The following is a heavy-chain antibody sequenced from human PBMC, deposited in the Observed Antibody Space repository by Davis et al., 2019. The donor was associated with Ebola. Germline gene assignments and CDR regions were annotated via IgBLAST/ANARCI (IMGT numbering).Heavy chain of an antibody. D-gene: IGHD4-23*01. CDR2: INHSGST. Sequence: MPSETLSLTCAVYGGSFSGYYWSWIRQPPGKGLEWIGEINHSGSTNYNPSLKSRVTISVDTSKNQFSLKLSSVTAADTAVYYCARANPATVDDAFDIWGQGTMVTVSS. CDR1: GGSFSGYY. J-gene: IGHJ3*02. V-gene: IGHV4-34*01. CDR3: ARANPATVDDAFDI.